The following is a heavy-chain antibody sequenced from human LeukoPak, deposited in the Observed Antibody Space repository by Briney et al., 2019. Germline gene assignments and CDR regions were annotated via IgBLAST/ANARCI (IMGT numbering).Heavy chain of an antibody. Sequence: PGGSLRLSCAASGFTFSSYEMNWVRQAPGKGLEWVSYISSSGSTIYYADSVKGRFTISRDNAKNSLYLQMNSLRAEDTAVYYCARDSAQYSSGYYFLDYWGQGTLVTVSS. D-gene: IGHD3-22*01. J-gene: IGHJ4*02. CDR3: ARDSAQYSSGYYFLDY. CDR1: GFTFSSYE. CDR2: ISSSGSTI. V-gene: IGHV3-48*03.